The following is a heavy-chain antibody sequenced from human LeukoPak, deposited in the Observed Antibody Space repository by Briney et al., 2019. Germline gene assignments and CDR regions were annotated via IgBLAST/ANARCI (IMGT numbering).Heavy chain of an antibody. Sequence: SETLSLACTVSGGSVTDYYWSWIRQSPGKGQERIGYIYYTGTSYNPSLKSRVTISADTSKNQFSLKLISVTAADTAVYYCASRKLGNDYWGQGTLVTVSS. CDR1: GGSVTDYY. J-gene: IGHJ4*02. CDR3: ASRKLGNDY. CDR2: IYYTGT. V-gene: IGHV4-59*02. D-gene: IGHD7-27*01.